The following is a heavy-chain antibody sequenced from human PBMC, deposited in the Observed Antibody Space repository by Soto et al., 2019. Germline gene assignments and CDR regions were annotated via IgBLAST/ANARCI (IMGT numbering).Heavy chain of an antibody. D-gene: IGHD2-2*02. CDR2: ISGSGGST. J-gene: IGHJ6*02. CDR1: GFTFSSYA. Sequence: EVQLLESGGGLVQPGGSLRLSCAASGFTFSSYAMSWVRQAPGKGLEWVSAISGSGGSTYYADSVKGRFTISRDNSKNTLYLQMNSLRAEDTAVYYCAKRYCSSTSCYKRYYYGMDVWGQGTTVTVSS. CDR3: AKRYCSSTSCYKRYYYGMDV. V-gene: IGHV3-23*01.